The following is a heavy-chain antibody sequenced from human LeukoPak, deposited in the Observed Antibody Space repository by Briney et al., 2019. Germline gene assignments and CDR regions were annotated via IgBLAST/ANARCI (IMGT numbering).Heavy chain of an antibody. Sequence: PPGGSLRLSCAASGFTFSSYSTNWVRQAPGKGLEWVSYISSSSSTIYYADSVRGRFTISRDNAKNSLYLQMNSLRAEDTAVYYCAKDRYGGNSSPYGMDVWGQGTTVTVSS. CDR1: GFTFSSYS. V-gene: IGHV3-48*01. CDR3: AKDRYGGNSSPYGMDV. D-gene: IGHD4-23*01. J-gene: IGHJ6*02. CDR2: ISSSSSTI.